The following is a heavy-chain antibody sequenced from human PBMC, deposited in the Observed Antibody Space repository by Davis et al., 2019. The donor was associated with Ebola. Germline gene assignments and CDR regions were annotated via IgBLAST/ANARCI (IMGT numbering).Heavy chain of an antibody. CDR2: IYYSGST. J-gene: IGHJ5*02. CDR1: GGSISSGGYY. D-gene: IGHD6-13*01. V-gene: IGHV4-31*11. Sequence: PSETLSLTCAVSGGSISSGGYYWSWIRQHPGKGLEWIGYIYYSGSTYYNPSLKSRVTISVDTSKNQFSLKLSSVTAADTAVYYCAHALAAAGYNWFDPWGQGTLVTVSS. CDR3: AHALAAAGYNWFDP.